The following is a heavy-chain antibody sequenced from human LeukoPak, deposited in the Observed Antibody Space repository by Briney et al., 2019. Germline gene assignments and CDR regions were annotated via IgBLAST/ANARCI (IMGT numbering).Heavy chain of an antibody. CDR3: AKDHGDDHFFDY. CDR1: GFTFNNYG. V-gene: IGHV3-30*18. CDR2: ISYDGSNK. D-gene: IGHD4-17*01. J-gene: IGHJ4*02. Sequence: GGSLRLSCAASGFTFNNYGMHWVRQAPGKGLEWVAVISYDGSNKYYADSVKGRFTISRDNSKNTLYLQMNSLRTEDTAVYYCAKDHGDDHFFDYWGQGTLVTVSS.